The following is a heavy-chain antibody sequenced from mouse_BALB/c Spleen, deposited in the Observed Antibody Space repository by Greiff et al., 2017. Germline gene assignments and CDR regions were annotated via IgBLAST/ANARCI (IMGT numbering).Heavy chain of an antibody. CDR3: AREGNYYGSRGGMDY. V-gene: IGHV5-6-5*01. CDR1: GFTFSSYA. D-gene: IGHD1-1*01. CDR2: ISSGGST. Sequence: EVQRVESGGGLVKPGGSLKLSCAASGFTFSSYAMSWVRQTPEKRLEWVASISSGGSTYYPDSVKGRFTISRDNARNILYLQMSSLRSEDTAMYYCAREGNYYGSRGGMDYWGQGTTLTVSS. J-gene: IGHJ2*01.